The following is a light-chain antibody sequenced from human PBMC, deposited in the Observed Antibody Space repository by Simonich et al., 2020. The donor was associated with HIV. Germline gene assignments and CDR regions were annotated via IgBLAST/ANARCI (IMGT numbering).Light chain of an antibody. CDR2: EGS. J-gene: IGLJ2*01. CDR1: SSDVGSYNL. Sequence: QSALTQPASVSGSPGQSITISCPGTSSDVGSYNLVSWYQTHPGKAPKLMLFEGSKRPSVVSNRFSGSKSGNTASLTISGLQAEDEADYYCCSYAGSHTFVFGGGTKLTVL. V-gene: IGLV2-23*01. CDR3: CSYAGSHTFV.